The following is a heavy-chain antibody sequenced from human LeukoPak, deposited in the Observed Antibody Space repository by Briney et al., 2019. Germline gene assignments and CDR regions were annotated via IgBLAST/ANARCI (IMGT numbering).Heavy chain of an antibody. V-gene: IGHV4-39*07. CDR3: ARVSSDYSNYEYYYYYMDV. J-gene: IGHJ6*03. D-gene: IGHD4-11*01. CDR2: IYYSGSI. Sequence: SETLSLTCTVSGGSISSSSYYWGWIRQPPGKGLEWIGSIYYSGSIYYNPSLKSRVTISVDTSKNQFSLKLSSVTAADTAVYYCARVSSDYSNYEYYYYYMDVWGKGTTVTVSS. CDR1: GGSISSSSYY.